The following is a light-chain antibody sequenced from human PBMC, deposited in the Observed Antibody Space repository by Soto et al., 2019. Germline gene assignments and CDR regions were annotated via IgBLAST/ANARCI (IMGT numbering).Light chain of an antibody. CDR3: SSYTYSSTRV. J-gene: IGLJ1*01. V-gene: IGLV2-14*01. CDR1: SSDVGGYNY. CDR2: DVN. Sequence: QSALTQPASVSGSPGQSITISCTGTSSDVGGYNYVSWYQQHPGKAPKLMIYDVNNRPSGVSNRFSGSKSGNTASLTISGLQAEDEADYYCSSYTYSSTRVFGTGTKLTVL.